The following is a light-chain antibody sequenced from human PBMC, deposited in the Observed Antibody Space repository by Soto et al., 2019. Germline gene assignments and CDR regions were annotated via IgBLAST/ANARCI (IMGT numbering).Light chain of an antibody. CDR2: KAS. CDR3: QQYNSYWT. Sequence: DIQMTQSPSTLSASVGDRVTITCRASQSTSSWLAWYQQKPGKAPKLLIYKASSLESGVPSRFSGGGSGTEFTLTISSLQPDDFATYYCQQYNSYWTFGQGTKVDIK. V-gene: IGKV1-5*03. CDR1: QSTSSW. J-gene: IGKJ1*01.